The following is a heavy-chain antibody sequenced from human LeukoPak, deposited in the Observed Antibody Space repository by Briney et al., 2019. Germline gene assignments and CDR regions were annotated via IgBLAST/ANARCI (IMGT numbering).Heavy chain of an antibody. CDR3: DSVKCRFTISTDNSKNTLYLQLNSLRAEVTALYYCAKGRKGKITMKVVVITTALQH. CDR1: GFTFSSYA. V-gene: IGHV3-23*01. Sequence: GGSLRLSCAASGFTFSSYAMSWVRQAPGKGLEWVSAITGTGGSPYYADSVKPRYTISRDNTKTTLTLHMHSLRAEATATYYADSVKCRFTISTDNSKNTLYLQLNSLRAEVTALYYCAKGRKGKITMKVVVITTALQHWGQGTLVTVSS. D-gene: IGHD3-10*01. CDR2: ITGTGGSP. J-gene: IGHJ1*01.